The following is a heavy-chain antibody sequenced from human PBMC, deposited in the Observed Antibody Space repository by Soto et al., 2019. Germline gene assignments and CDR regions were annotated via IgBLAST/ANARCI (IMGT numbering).Heavy chain of an antibody. V-gene: IGHV3-53*01. J-gene: IGHJ3*01. CDR3: ATPVTRLIAFDL. CDR1: GFTVSSHY. D-gene: IGHD4-17*01. Sequence: QPGGSLRLSCVASGFTVSSHYMTWVRQTPGKGLEWVSIIYASDSTFYADSVKGRFTISRDNSKNTVYLQLNSLRAEDTAVYYCATPVTRLIAFDLWAKGQWSPSPQ. CDR2: IYASDST.